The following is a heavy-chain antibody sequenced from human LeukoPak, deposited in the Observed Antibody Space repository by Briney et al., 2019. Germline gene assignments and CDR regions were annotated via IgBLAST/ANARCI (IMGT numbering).Heavy chain of an antibody. CDR2: ISSSGSYV. Sequence: GGSLRLSCAASGFTFSSYAMSWVRQAPGKGLEWVSSISSSGSYVHYAASVKGRFTISRDNAKNSLFLQMNSLRAEDTAVYSCARGSSSGFDAFNVWGQGTVVTVSS. CDR1: GFTFSSYA. V-gene: IGHV3-21*01. J-gene: IGHJ3*01. CDR3: ARGSSSGFDAFNV. D-gene: IGHD6-19*01.